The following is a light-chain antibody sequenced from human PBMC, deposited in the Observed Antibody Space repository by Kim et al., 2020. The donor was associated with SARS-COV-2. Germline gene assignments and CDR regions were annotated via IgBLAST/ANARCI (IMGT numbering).Light chain of an antibody. CDR3: GTWDTSLTAYV. J-gene: IGLJ1*01. Sequence: GQRVTITCSGSSSNIGNKDVSWYQQRPGTAPKLLIYDNNKRPSGIPDRFSGSNSGTSATLGITGLQTGDEADYYCGTWDTSLTAYVFGTGTKVTVL. CDR2: DNN. V-gene: IGLV1-51*01. CDR1: SSNIGNKD.